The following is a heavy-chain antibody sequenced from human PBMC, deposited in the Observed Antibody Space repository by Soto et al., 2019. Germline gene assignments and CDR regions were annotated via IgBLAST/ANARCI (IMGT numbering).Heavy chain of an antibody. CDR2: ISSSSSTI. J-gene: IGHJ3*02. V-gene: IGHV3-48*02. D-gene: IGHD1-26*01. CDR1: GFTFSSYS. Sequence: GGSLRLSCAASGFTFSSYSMNWVRQAPGKGLEWVSYISSSSSTIYYADSVKGRFTISRDNAKNSLYLQMNSLRDEDTAVYYCARDGEWVVRMEVNAFDIWGQGTMVTVSS. CDR3: ARDGEWVVRMEVNAFDI.